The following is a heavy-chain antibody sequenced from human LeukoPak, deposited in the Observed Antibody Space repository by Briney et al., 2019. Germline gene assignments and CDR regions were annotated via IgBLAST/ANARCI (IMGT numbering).Heavy chain of an antibody. CDR2: ISNSGTAI. J-gene: IGHJ1*01. Sequence: PGRSLRLSCAASGFTFSSYEMNWVRQAPGKGLEWVSYISNSGTAIYYADSVKGRFTIFRDNAKSSLYLQMNSLRAEDTAVYYCARAGYSMDTEYFQHWGQGTLVTVSS. CDR3: ARAGYSMDTEYFQH. V-gene: IGHV3-48*03. D-gene: IGHD5-18*01. CDR1: GFTFSSYE.